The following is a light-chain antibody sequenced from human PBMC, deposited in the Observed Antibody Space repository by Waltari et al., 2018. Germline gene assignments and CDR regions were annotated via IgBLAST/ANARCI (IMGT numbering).Light chain of an antibody. CDR3: LQYNKWPALT. V-gene: IGKV3-15*01. J-gene: IGKJ4*01. Sequence: IVMTQSPATLSLSQGERAALSCRASQNISTNLAWYQQKPGQAPRLLIYGASNRATGVPGRFSGSGSGIEFTLTVSSLQPEDFAVYYCLQYNKWPALTFGGGTKVEIK. CDR2: GAS. CDR1: QNISTN.